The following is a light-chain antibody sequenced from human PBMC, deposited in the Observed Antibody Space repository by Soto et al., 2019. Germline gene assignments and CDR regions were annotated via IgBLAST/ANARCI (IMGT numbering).Light chain of an antibody. CDR2: SAS. CDR3: QYYHSSPYT. CDR1: QGVSNNH. V-gene: IGKV3-20*01. Sequence: EMVLTQSPGTLSLSPGERGTLSCRASQGVSNNHLAWYQHKPGQAPRLLIYSASSRPSGIPDRFSGSGSGTDFSLTTSRVAPEDSAVYYCQYYHSSPYTFGQGTKLEIK. J-gene: IGKJ2*01.